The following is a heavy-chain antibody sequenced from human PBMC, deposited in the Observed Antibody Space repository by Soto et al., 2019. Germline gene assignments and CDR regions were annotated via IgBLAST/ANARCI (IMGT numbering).Heavy chain of an antibody. CDR2: IWYDGSNK. V-gene: IGHV3-33*01. D-gene: IGHD4-17*01. Sequence: GGSLRLSCAASGFTFSSYGMHWVRQAPGKGLEWVAVIWYDGSNKYYADSVKGRFTISRDNSKNTLYLQMNSLRAEDTAVYYCARGSGGNYGDYFDYWGQGTLVTVSS. CDR1: GFTFSSYG. CDR3: ARGSGGNYGDYFDY. J-gene: IGHJ4*02.